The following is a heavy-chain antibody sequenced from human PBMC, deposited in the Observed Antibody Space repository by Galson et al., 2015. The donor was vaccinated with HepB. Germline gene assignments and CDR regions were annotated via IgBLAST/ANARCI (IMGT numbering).Heavy chain of an antibody. CDR3: ARDRSPTVTTHTLDY. D-gene: IGHD4-17*01. Sequence: SVKVSCKASGYTFTSYYMHWVRQAPGQGLEWMGIINPSGGSTSYAQKLQGRVTMTRDTSTSTVYMELTSLRSEDTAVYYCARDRSPTVTTHTLDYWGQGTLVTVSS. CDR2: INPSGGST. J-gene: IGHJ4*02. V-gene: IGHV1-46*04. CDR1: GYTFTSYY.